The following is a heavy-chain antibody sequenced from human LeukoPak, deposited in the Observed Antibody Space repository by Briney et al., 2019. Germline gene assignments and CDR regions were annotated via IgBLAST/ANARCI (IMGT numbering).Heavy chain of an antibody. CDR2: IVVGSGNT. D-gene: IGHD3-10*01. V-gene: IGHV1-58*01. J-gene: IGHJ4*02. CDR1: GFTFTSSA. Sequence: SVEVSCKASGFTFTSSAVQWVRQARGQRLEWIGWIVVGSGNTNYAQKFQERVTITRDMSTSTAYMELSSLRSEDTAVYYCAAVLLWFGESTPYFDYWGQGTLVTVSS. CDR3: AAVLLWFGESTPYFDY.